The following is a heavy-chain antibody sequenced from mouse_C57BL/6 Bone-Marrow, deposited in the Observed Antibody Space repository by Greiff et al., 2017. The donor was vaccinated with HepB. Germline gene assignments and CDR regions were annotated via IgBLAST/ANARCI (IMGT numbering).Heavy chain of an antibody. CDR3: ARTYDGYYGV. J-gene: IGHJ1*03. V-gene: IGHV5-17*01. CDR1: GFTFSDYG. Sequence: VQLKESGGGLVKPGGSLKLSCAASGFTFSDYGMHWVRQAPEKGLEWVAYISSGSSTIYYADTVKGRFTISRDNAKNTLFLQMTSLRSEDTAMYYCARTYDGYYGVWGTGTTVTVSS. D-gene: IGHD2-3*01. CDR2: ISSGSSTI.